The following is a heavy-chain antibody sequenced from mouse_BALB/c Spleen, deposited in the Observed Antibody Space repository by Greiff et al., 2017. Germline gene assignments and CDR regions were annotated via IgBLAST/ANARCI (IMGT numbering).Heavy chain of an antibody. Sequence: VQLQQSGPQLVRPGASVKISCKASGYSFTSYWMHWVTQRPGQGLEWIGMIDPSDSETRLNQKFKDKATLTVDKSSSTAYMQLSSPTSEDSAVYYCARGSNFAYWGQGTLVTVSA. CDR1: GYSFTSYW. V-gene: IGHV1S126*01. CDR3: ARGSNFAY. CDR2: IDPSDSET. J-gene: IGHJ3*01.